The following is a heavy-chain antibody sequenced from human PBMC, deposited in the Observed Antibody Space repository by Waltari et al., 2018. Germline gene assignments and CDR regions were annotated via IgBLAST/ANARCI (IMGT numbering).Heavy chain of an antibody. D-gene: IGHD3-9*01. CDR1: GFSLSVNS. V-gene: IGHV3-53*01. Sequence: QLVESGGGLIQPGESLRLSCAVSGFSLSVNSMAWVRQAPGKGLDGVSRIRGPGDTHYADSMKGRVTISRDISKNTVYLQINSLRGDDTAVYYCAKQLTPHYFDFWGQGALVTVSS. CDR2: IRGPGDT. CDR3: AKQLTPHYFDF. J-gene: IGHJ4*02.